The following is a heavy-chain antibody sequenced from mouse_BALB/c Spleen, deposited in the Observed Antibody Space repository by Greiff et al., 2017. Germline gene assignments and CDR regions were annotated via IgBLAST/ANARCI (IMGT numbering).Heavy chain of an antibody. V-gene: IGHV2-9*02. CDR2: IWAGGST. D-gene: IGHD2-14*01. J-gene: IGHJ4*01. CDR3: VRDGGYRYYYYAMDY. CDR1: GFSLTSYG. Sequence: QVQLKQSGPGLVAPSQSLSITCTVSGFSLTSYGVHWVRQPPGKGLEWLGVIWAGGSTNYNSAFMSRLSISKDNSKSQVFLKMNSLQTDDTAIYYCVRDGGYRYYYYAMDYWGQGTSVTVSS.